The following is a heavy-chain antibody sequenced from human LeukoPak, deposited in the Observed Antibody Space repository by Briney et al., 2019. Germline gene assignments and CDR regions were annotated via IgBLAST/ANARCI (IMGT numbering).Heavy chain of an antibody. CDR3: ATRTIVGATNGFDM. V-gene: IGHV3-21*01. Sequence: PGGSLRLSCAASGLTFRSYSMTWVRQAPGKGLEWVSSISSSSSYIYYRDSVKGRFTISRDDAKNSLYLQMKSLRAEDTAVYYCATRTIVGATNGFDMWGQGTMVTVS. D-gene: IGHD1-26*01. J-gene: IGHJ3*02. CDR2: ISSSSSYI. CDR1: GLTFRSYS.